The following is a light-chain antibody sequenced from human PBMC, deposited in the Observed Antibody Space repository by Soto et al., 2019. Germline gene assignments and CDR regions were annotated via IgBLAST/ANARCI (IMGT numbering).Light chain of an antibody. CDR2: DTS. V-gene: IGKV3-15*01. Sequence: EIVMTQSPATLSVSPGERVTLFCRASQSIYEKLAWYQQKPGQTPRLVIYDTSTRATGTPGRFSGSGSGTEFTLTISSLQSEDFAVYYCQQYNRWPLTFGGGTKVEIK. J-gene: IGKJ4*01. CDR1: QSIYEK. CDR3: QQYNRWPLT.